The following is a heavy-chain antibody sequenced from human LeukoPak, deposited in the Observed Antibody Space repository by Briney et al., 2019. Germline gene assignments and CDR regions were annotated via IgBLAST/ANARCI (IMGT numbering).Heavy chain of an antibody. J-gene: IGHJ4*02. CDR2: ISYDGSNK. D-gene: IGHD6-6*01. Sequence: GRSLRLSCAASGFTFSSYAMHWARQAPGKGLEWVAVISYDGSNKYYADSVKGRFTISRDNSKNTLYLQMNSLRAEDTAVYYCARHRSSWLIDYWGQGTLVTVSS. V-gene: IGHV3-30-3*01. CDR1: GFTFSSYA. CDR3: ARHRSSWLIDY.